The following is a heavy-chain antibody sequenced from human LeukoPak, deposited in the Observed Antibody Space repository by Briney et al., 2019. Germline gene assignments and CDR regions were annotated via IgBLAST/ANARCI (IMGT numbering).Heavy chain of an antibody. V-gene: IGHV1-18*01. Sequence: ASVKVSCKASGYTFTSYGISWVRQAPGQGLEWMGWIGAYNGNTNYAQKLQGRVTMTTDTSTSTAYMELRSLRSDDTAVYYCARDGCLYCSSTSCYETYYYYYMDVWGKGTTVTISS. D-gene: IGHD2-2*01. CDR1: GYTFTSYG. CDR3: ARDGCLYCSSTSCYETYYYYYMDV. CDR2: IGAYNGNT. J-gene: IGHJ6*03.